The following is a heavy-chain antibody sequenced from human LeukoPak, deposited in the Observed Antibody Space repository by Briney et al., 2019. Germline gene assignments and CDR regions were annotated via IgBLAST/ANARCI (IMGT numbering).Heavy chain of an antibody. D-gene: IGHD1-26*01. Sequence: SETLSLTCIVSGGSLTSHYWSWIRQTPGKGLEWIGYIFSSGSTKYNPSLKSRLIISVDTSNNQFSLKLGSVTAADTAVYYCARESYSGSYLWGQGTLVTVSS. V-gene: IGHV4-4*08. CDR1: GGSLTSHY. CDR2: IFSSGST. CDR3: ARESYSGSYL. J-gene: IGHJ5*02.